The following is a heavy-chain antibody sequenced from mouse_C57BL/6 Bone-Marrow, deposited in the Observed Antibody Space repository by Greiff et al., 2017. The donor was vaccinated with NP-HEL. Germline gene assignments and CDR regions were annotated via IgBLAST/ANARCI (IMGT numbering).Heavy chain of an antibody. J-gene: IGHJ2*01. CDR2: ISDGGSYT. V-gene: IGHV5-4*01. Sequence: EVQRVESGGGLVKPGGSLKLSCAASGFTFSSYAMSWVRQTPEKRLEWVATISDGGSYTYYPDNVKGRFTISRDNAKNNLYLQMSHLKSEDTAMYYCARGNWLDYWGQGTTLTVSS. CDR1: GFTFSSYA. CDR3: ARGNWLDY. D-gene: IGHD4-1*01.